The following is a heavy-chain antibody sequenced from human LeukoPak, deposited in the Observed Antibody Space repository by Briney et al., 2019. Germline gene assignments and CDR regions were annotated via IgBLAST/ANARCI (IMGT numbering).Heavy chain of an antibody. CDR3: ASSPEVGATTNFDY. CDR2: IIPIFGTA. J-gene: IGHJ4*02. V-gene: IGHV1-69*01. D-gene: IGHD1-26*01. CDR1: GGTFSSYA. Sequence: ASVKVSCKASGGTFSSYAISWVRQAPGQGLEWMGGIIPIFGTANYAQKFQGRVTITADESTSTAYMELSSLRSEDTAVYYCASSPEVGATTNFDYWGQGTLVTVSS.